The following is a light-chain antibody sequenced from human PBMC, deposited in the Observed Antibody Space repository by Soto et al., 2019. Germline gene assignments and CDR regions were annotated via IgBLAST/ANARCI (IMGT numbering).Light chain of an antibody. CDR1: QNINTD. Sequence: DIQMTQSPSTLSASVGDRVTITCRASQNINTDLAWYQQKPGKVPNLLIYHASSLVTGVPSRFSGSGSGTDFTLTISSLQPEDFATYYCQQSFSSPPWTFGQGTKVDIK. CDR3: QQSFSSPPWT. CDR2: HAS. J-gene: IGKJ1*01. V-gene: IGKV1-5*01.